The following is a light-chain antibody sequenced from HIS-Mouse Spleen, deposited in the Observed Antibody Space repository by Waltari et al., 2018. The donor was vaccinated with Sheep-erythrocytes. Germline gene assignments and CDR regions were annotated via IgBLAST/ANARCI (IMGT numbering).Light chain of an antibody. CDR2: LNSDGSH. J-gene: IGLJ2*01. CDR1: SGHSSYA. V-gene: IGLV4-69*01. Sequence: QLVLTQSPSASASLGPSVKPTCPLTSGHSSYAIAWPQPQPEKGPRYLMKLNSDGSHSKGDGIPDRFSGSSSGAERYLTISSLQSEDEADYYCQTWGTGIHVVFGGGTKLTVL. CDR3: QTWGTGIHVV.